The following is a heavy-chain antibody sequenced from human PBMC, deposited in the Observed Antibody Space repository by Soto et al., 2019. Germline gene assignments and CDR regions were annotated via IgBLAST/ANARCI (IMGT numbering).Heavy chain of an antibody. CDR1: GYTFTTYG. V-gene: IGHV1-18*04. D-gene: IGHD3-3*01. J-gene: IGHJ6*02. Sequence: GASVKVSCKASGYTFTTYGISWVRQAPGQGLEWMGWISAYNGFKNYAQNLQDRVTMTTDAFTSRAYMELRSLRSDDTAVYYCARATGAIFAGRDYYGMDVGGQGTTVTVSS. CDR2: ISAYNGFK. CDR3: ARATGAIFAGRDYYGMDV.